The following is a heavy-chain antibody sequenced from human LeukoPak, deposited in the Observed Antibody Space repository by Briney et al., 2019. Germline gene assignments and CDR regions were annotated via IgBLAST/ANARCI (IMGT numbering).Heavy chain of an antibody. J-gene: IGHJ4*02. CDR1: GGSISSGSYY. CDR3: ARTRERGRDGYNYFGY. V-gene: IGHV4-61*02. Sequence: SETLSLTCTVSGGSISSGSYYWSWIRQPAGKGLEWIGRIYTSGSTNYNPSLKSRVTISVDTSKNQFSLKLSSVTAADTAVYYCARTRERGRDGYNYFGYWGQGTLVTVSS. CDR2: IYTSGST. D-gene: IGHD5-24*01.